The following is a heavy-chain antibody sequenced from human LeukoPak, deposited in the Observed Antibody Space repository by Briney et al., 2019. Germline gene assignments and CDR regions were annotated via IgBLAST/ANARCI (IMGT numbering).Heavy chain of an antibody. Sequence: PSQTLSLTCAVSGGSISSGGYYWSWIRQPPGKGLEWIGYIYYSGSTNYNPSLKSRVTISVDTSKNQFSLKLSSVTAADTAVYYCARVGQWHYYYYGMDVWGQGTTVTVSS. CDR2: IYYSGST. CDR3: ARVGQWHYYYYGMDV. J-gene: IGHJ6*02. D-gene: IGHD6-19*01. CDR1: GGSISSGGYY. V-gene: IGHV4-61*08.